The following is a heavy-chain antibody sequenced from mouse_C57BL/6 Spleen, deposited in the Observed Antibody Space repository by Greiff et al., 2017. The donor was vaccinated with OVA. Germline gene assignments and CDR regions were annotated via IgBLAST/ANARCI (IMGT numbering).Heavy chain of an antibody. Sequence: VQLQQSGAELVKPGASVKISCKASGYAFSSYWMNWVKQRPGKGLEWIGQIYPGDGDTNYNGKFKGKATLTADKSSSTAYMQLSSLTSEDSAVYFCARREYGNYAMDYWGQGTSVTVSS. D-gene: IGHD2-1*01. V-gene: IGHV1-80*01. CDR2: IYPGDGDT. CDR1: GYAFSSYW. J-gene: IGHJ4*01. CDR3: ARREYGNYAMDY.